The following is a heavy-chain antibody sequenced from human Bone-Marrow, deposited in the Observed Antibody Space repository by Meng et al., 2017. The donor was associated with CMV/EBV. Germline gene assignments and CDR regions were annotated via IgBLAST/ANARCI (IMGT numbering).Heavy chain of an antibody. CDR2: VNPTGIRT. D-gene: IGHD6-13*01. J-gene: IGHJ4*02. Sequence: ASVKVSCKASGYTFTNNYVHWVRQAPGQGLEWMGIVNPTGIRTTYSQKFQGRVTMTSDTSTSTVYMELSSLRSEDTAVYYCARAMTLRQQQLVLLLPRRPEYYFDYWGQGTLVTVSS. CDR3: ARAMTLRQQQLVLLLPRRPEYYFDY. V-gene: IGHV1-46*01. CDR1: GYTFTNNY.